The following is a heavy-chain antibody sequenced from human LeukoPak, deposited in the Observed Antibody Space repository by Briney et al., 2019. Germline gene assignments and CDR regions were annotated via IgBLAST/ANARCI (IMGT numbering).Heavy chain of an antibody. CDR3: ASGSAVAAAGDY. J-gene: IGHJ4*02. CDR2: IYYSGST. CDR1: GGSISSYY. D-gene: IGHD6-13*01. Sequence: SETLSLTCTVSGGSISSYYWSWIRQPPGKGLEWIGYIYYSGSTNYNPSLKSRVTISVDTSKNQFSLRLRSVTAADTAVYYCASGSAVAAAGDYWGQGTLVTVSS. V-gene: IGHV4-59*01.